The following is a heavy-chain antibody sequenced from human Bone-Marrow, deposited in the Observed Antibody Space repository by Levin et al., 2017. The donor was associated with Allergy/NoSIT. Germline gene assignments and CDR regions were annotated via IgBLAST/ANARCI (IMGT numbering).Heavy chain of an antibody. CDR1: GGSFSTYY. CDR3: ARSLRMKFDS. CDR2: FYYTGDT. J-gene: IGHJ4*02. D-gene: IGHD4-17*01. V-gene: IGHV4-59*01. Sequence: SETLSLTCTVSGGSFSTYYWSWVRQSPEKGLEWIGYFYYTGDTNYNPSLASRVTISGDTSKNQISLTLTSVTAADTAVYYCARSLRMKFDSWGQGTLVTVSS.